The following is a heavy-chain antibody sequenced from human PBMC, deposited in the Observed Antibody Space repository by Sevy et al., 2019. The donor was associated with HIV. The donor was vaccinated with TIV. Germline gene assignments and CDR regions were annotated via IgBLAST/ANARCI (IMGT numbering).Heavy chain of an antibody. D-gene: IGHD3-22*01. CDR2: IKRDGSEK. Sequence: GGSLRLSCAASGFSFSNYWMSWVRQAPGKGLEWVANIKRDGSEKYYVASVKGRFTISRDNAKTSLFLQMNSLRVEDTAVYFCAKLGFYYDSSAYDYFDYWGQGTLVTVSS. CDR1: GFSFSNYW. CDR3: AKLGFYYDSSAYDYFDY. J-gene: IGHJ4*02. V-gene: IGHV3-7*01.